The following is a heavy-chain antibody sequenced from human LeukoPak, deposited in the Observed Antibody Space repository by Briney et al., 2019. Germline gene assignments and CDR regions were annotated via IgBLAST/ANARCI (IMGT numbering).Heavy chain of an antibody. CDR3: ARVTTVTRNWFDP. CDR2: IYYSGST. D-gene: IGHD4-17*01. CDR1: GGSFSGYY. V-gene: IGHV4-31*11. Sequence: SETLSLTCAVYGGSFSGYYWSWIRQHPGKGLEWIGYIYYSGSTYYNPSLKSRVTISVDTSKNQFSLKLSSVTAADTAVYYCARVTTVTRNWFDPWGQGTLVTVSS. J-gene: IGHJ5*02.